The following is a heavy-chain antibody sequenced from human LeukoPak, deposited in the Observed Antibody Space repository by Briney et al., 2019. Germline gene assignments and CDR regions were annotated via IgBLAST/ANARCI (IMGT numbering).Heavy chain of an antibody. J-gene: IGHJ4*02. CDR1: GFTFSSYG. V-gene: IGHV3-33*01. CDR3: ARDVGNFGSGSSYFDS. CDR2: IWYDGSQK. Sequence: GRSLRLSCTPSGFTFSSYGFHWVRQAPGKGLESVAVIWYDGSQKYYADSVKGRFTISRDNSKNTLSLQMNSLRAEDTAVCYCARDVGNFGSGSSYFDSWGQGTLVTVSS. D-gene: IGHD3-10*01.